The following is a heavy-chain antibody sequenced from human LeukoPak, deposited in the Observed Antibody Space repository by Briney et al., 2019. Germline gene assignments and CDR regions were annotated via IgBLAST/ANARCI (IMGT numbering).Heavy chain of an antibody. CDR3: ARNSGVRDYADY. CDR1: GFTVSSNY. D-gene: IGHD3-3*01. V-gene: IGHV3-66*01. Sequence: GGSLRLSCAVSGFTVSSNYTSWVRQAPGKGLEWGSVIYSGGSTYYADSVKGRFTISRDNSKNTLYLQMNSLRAEDTAVYYCARNSGVRDYADYWGQGTLVTVSS. CDR2: IYSGGST. J-gene: IGHJ4*02.